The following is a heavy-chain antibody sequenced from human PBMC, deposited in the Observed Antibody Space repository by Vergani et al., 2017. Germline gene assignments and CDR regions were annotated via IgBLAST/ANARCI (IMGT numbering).Heavy chain of an antibody. J-gene: IGHJ1*01. CDR2: ISGSGGST. CDR3: AKDFGHYGSGSRFQH. CDR1: GFTFSSYA. D-gene: IGHD3-10*01. Sequence: EVQLLESGGGLVKPGGSLRLSCAASGFTFSSYAMSWVRQAPGKGLEWVSAISGSGGSTYYADSVKGRFTISRDNSKNTLYLQMNSLRAEDTAVYYCAKDFGHYGSGSRFQHWGQGTLVTVSS. V-gene: IGHV3-23*01.